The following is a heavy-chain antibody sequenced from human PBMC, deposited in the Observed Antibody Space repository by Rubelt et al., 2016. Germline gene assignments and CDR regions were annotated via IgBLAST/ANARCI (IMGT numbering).Heavy chain of an antibody. V-gene: IGHV4-34*01. J-gene: IGHJ3*02. CDR2: INHSGST. CDR1: GGSFSIYY. Sequence: QVQLQQWGAGLLKPSETLSLTCAVYGGSFSIYYWSWIRQPPGKGLAWIGEINHSGSTNYNPSLKSRVTLSPETPKNRFSLRLISVPAAQTAVYYCASSRFSDLFRAFDIWGHGPMVTVSS. CDR3: ASSRFSDLFRAFDI. D-gene: IGHD2-21*01.